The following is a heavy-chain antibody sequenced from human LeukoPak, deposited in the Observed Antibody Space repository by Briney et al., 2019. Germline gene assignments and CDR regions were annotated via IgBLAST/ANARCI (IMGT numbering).Heavy chain of an antibody. CDR1: GYTCTSYA. Sequence: ASVKVSCKASGYTCTSYAMHWVRQAPGQRLEWMGWINAGNGNTKYSQKFQGRVTITRDTSASTAYMELSSLRSEDTAVYYCAGRYCSGGSCYSGLDYWGQGTLVTVSS. V-gene: IGHV1-3*01. D-gene: IGHD2-15*01. J-gene: IGHJ4*02. CDR3: AGRYCSGGSCYSGLDY. CDR2: INAGNGNT.